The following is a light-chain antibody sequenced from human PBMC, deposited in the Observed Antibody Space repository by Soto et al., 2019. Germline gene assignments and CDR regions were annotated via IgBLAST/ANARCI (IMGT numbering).Light chain of an antibody. V-gene: IGKV3-20*01. J-gene: IGKJ2*01. CDR2: GAS. CDR3: QQYGSSPLYT. CDR1: QSVSSSD. Sequence: EIVLTQSPGTLSLSPGDRATLSCRASQSVSSSDFAWSQQKAAQAPRLLIYGASSRATGIPDRFSGSGSGTDFTLTISRLEPEDFAVYYCQQYGSSPLYTFGQGTKLEI.